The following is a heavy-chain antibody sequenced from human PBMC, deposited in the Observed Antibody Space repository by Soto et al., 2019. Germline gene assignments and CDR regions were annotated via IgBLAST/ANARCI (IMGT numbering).Heavy chain of an antibody. J-gene: IGHJ4*02. V-gene: IGHV3-48*03. Sequence: PGGSLRLSCAASGFTFSSYEMNWVRQAPGKGLEWVSYISSSGSTIYYADSVKGRFTISRDNAKNSLYLQMNSLRAEDTAVYYCARVSDYGSFSVDYWGQGTLLTVSS. CDR3: ARVSDYGSFSVDY. CDR2: ISSSGSTI. CDR1: GFTFSSYE. D-gene: IGHD3-10*01.